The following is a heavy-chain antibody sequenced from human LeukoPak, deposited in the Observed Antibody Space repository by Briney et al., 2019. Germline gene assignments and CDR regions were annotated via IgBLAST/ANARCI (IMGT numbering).Heavy chain of an antibody. V-gene: IGHV1-2*02. Sequence: ASVKVSCKGSGYPFTSTAFYMHWVRQAPGRGLEWMAWVNPSSGGTNWAQKFQGRVTMASDAPISTAYMELSGLTSDDTAVYYCARGPAPRRWFDSWGQGTLVTVSS. CDR1: GYPFTSTAFY. CDR3: ARGPAPRRWFDS. D-gene: IGHD2-2*01. CDR2: VNPSSGGT. J-gene: IGHJ5*01.